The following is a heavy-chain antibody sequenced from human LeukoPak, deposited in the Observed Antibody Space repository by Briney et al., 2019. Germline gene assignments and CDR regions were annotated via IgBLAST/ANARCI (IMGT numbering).Heavy chain of an antibody. CDR3: ARRRTRAYMDV. V-gene: IGHV4-34*01. Sequence: SETLSLTCAVHGGSFSGYYWSWLRQPPGKGLEWIGEINHSGSTNYNPSLKSRVTISVDTSKNQFSLKLSSVTAADAAVYYCARRRTRAYMDVWGKGTTVTVSS. CDR1: GGSFSGYY. J-gene: IGHJ6*03. CDR2: INHSGST.